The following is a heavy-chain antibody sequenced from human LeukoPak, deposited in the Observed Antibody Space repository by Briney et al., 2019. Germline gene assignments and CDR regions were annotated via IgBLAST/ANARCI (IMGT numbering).Heavy chain of an antibody. D-gene: IGHD3-22*01. Sequence: HSGGPLRLSCAASGFSFSSFAMHWVRQAPGKGLEWVAVIWSDGSNKYYADSVKGRFTISRDNSKNTVYLQMSSLRAEDTAVYSCASGYDSSGYYFDYWGQGTLVTVST. V-gene: IGHV3-33*01. CDR3: ASGYDSSGYYFDY. CDR2: IWSDGSNK. J-gene: IGHJ4*02. CDR1: GFSFSSFA.